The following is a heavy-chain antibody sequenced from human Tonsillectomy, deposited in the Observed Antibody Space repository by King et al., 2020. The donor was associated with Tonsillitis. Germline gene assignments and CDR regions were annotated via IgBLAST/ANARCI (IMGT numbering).Heavy chain of an antibody. Sequence: VQLVESGGGLVRPGGSLRLSCAASGFIFSTYNMNWVRQAPGKGLEWISYISSSGSTISYADSVKGRFTISRDNAKNSLYLQMNSLRAEDTAVYYCADLWVAAVGFWGQGTLVIVSS. V-gene: IGHV3-48*01. CDR3: ADLWVAAVGF. CDR2: ISSSGSTI. J-gene: IGHJ4*02. D-gene: IGHD6-13*01. CDR1: GFIFSTYN.